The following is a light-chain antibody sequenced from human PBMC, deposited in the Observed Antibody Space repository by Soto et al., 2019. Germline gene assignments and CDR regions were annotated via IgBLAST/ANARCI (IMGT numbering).Light chain of an antibody. CDR3: QQYGNSRT. Sequence: DIVLTQSPGTLSLSPGERATLSCRASQSVSSSYLAWYQQKPGQAPRLLIYGASSRATGIPDRFSGSGSGIDCTLTISRLEPEDFAVYYCQQYGNSRTFGQGTKVKSN. CDR2: GAS. J-gene: IGKJ1*01. V-gene: IGKV3-20*01. CDR1: QSVSSSY.